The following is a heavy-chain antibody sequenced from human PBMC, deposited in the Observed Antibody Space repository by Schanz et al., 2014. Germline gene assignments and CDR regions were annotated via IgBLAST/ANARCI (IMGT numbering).Heavy chain of an antibody. V-gene: IGHV3-21*04. Sequence: EVHLVESGGGLVKPGGSLRLSCGASGFTFSDYSMNWVRQAPGKGLEWVSYISSVGISKYYADPVKGRFTISRDSAKNSLYLQMNSLRAEDTAVYYCARQRSYFYAMDVWGQGTTVTVSS. CDR1: GFTFSDYS. CDR3: ARQRSYFYAMDV. CDR2: ISSVGISK. J-gene: IGHJ6*02.